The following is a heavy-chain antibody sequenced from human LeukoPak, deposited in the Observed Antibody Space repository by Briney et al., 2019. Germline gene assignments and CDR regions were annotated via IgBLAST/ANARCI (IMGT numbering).Heavy chain of an antibody. CDR2: ISAYNGNT. V-gene: IGHV1-18*01. D-gene: IGHD3-3*01. J-gene: IGHJ5*02. Sequence: ASVKVSCKASGYTFTSYGISWVRQAPGQGLEWMGWISAYNGNTNYAQKLQGRVTMTTDTSTSTAYMELRSLRPDDSAMYYCALNTIFGVVRFFDPWGQGTLVTVSS. CDR1: GYTFTSYG. CDR3: ALNTIFGVVRFFDP.